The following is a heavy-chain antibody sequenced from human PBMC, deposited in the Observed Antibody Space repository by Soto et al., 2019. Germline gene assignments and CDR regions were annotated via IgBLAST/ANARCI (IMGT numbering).Heavy chain of an antibody. V-gene: IGHV3-48*01. CDR3: ARHGERTIRSLNWFDP. J-gene: IGHJ5*02. Sequence: PGGSLRLSCAASGFTFSSYSMNWVRQAPGKGLEWVSYISSSTIYYADSVKGRVTISVDMSENQFSLKLSSVTAADTAVYYCARHGERTIRSLNWFDPWGQGTLVTVSS. CDR2: ISSSTI. D-gene: IGHD4-17*01. CDR1: GFTFSSYS.